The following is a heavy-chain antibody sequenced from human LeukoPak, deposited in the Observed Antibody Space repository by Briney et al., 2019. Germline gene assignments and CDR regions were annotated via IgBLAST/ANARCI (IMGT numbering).Heavy chain of an antibody. Sequence: GGSLRLSCAASGFTFSRYSMNWVRQAPGKGLEWVSSISSSSSYIYYADSVKGRFTISRDNAKNSLYLRMNSLRAEDTAVYYCARVGWDSIAFDIWGQGTMVTVSS. CDR1: GFTFSRYS. CDR2: ISSSSSYI. CDR3: ARVGWDSIAFDI. J-gene: IGHJ3*02. V-gene: IGHV3-21*01. D-gene: IGHD1-26*01.